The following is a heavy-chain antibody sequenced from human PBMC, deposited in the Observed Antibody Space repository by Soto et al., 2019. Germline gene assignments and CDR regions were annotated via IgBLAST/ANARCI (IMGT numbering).Heavy chain of an antibody. CDR3: VRALTAQVYYDSVWGGYHPKIYGMDD. CDR1: GFTFNSYW. CDR2: IKQDGSEK. J-gene: IGHJ6*02. Sequence: PGGSLRLSCAASGFTFNSYWMRWVRQAPGKGLERVANIKQDGSEKHYVASVKGRFTISRDNARNLVFLQMNSLRDEDTPVYYWVRALTAQVYYDSVWGGYHPKIYGMDDWGHGTTVTVS. V-gene: IGHV3-7*01. D-gene: IGHD3-16*02.